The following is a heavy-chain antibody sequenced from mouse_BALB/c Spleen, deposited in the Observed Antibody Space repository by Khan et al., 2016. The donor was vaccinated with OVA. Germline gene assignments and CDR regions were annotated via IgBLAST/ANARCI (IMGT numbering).Heavy chain of an antibody. J-gene: IGHJ3*01. Sequence: EVELVESGGGLVQPGGSRKLSCAASGFTFSSFGMHWVRQAPEKGLEWVAYISSGSSTIYYADTVKGRFTISRDNPKNTLFLQMTSLRSEDTAMYYCARGYWAYWGQGTLVTVSA. V-gene: IGHV5-17*02. CDR2: ISSGSSTI. D-gene: IGHD2-3*01. CDR3: ARGYWAY. CDR1: GFTFSSFG.